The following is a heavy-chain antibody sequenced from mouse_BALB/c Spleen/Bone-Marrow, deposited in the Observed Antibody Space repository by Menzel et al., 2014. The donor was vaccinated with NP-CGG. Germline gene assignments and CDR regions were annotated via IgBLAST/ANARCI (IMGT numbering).Heavy chain of an antibody. Sequence: VQLQQSGAELVKPGASVKLSCTASGFNIKDTYMHWVKQRPGQGLEWIGRIDPANGNTKYDPKYQGKATIAADTSSNTAYLQLSSLTSEDTAVYYCARNGNYGAWFAYRGQGTLVTVSA. CDR2: IDPANGNT. CDR3: ARNGNYGAWFAY. V-gene: IGHV14-3*02. J-gene: IGHJ3*01. D-gene: IGHD2-1*01. CDR1: GFNIKDTY.